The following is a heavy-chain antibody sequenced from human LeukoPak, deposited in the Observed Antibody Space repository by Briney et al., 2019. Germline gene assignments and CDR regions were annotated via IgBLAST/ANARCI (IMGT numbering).Heavy chain of an antibody. CDR3: GKTTVGYSSGQKPAWPVDY. V-gene: IGHV3-23*01. J-gene: IGHJ4*02. D-gene: IGHD5-18*01. CDR1: GFTFGSHA. CDR2: IFGSGGSP. Sequence: PEGSLRLSCEASGFTFGSHAMYWVRQAPGKGLEWVAGIFGSGGSPHYADPVKGRFTTSRDNSRNTVYLQINSLRAEDTAVYYCGKTTVGYSSGQKPAWPVDYWGQGTLVTVSS.